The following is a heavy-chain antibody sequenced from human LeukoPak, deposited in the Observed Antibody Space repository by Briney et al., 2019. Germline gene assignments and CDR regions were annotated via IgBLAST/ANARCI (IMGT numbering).Heavy chain of an antibody. J-gene: IGHJ4*02. Sequence: SETLSLTCAVYGGSFSGYYWSWIRQPPGRGREWIGEINHSGSTNYNPSLKSRVTISVDPSKHQFSLKLGSVTAADTAVYYCASLRRGELYSLGYWGQGTLVTVSS. V-gene: IGHV4-34*01. CDR1: GGSFSGYY. CDR3: ASLRRGELYSLGY. D-gene: IGHD3-16*01. CDR2: INHSGST.